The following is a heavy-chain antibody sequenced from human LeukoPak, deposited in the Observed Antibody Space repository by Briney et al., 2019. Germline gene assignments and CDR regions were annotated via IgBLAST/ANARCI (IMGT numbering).Heavy chain of an antibody. Sequence: ASVKVSCKVSGYTLTELSMHWARQAPGKGLEWMGGFDPEDGETIYAQKFQGRVTMTEDTSTDTAYMELSGLRSEDTAVYYCATAPGVRGVNWFDPWGQGTLVTVSS. V-gene: IGHV1-24*01. D-gene: IGHD3-10*01. CDR3: ATAPGVRGVNWFDP. CDR1: GYTLTELS. CDR2: FDPEDGET. J-gene: IGHJ5*02.